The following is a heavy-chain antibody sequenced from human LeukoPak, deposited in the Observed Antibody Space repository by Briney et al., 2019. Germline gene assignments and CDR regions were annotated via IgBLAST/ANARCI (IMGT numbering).Heavy chain of an antibody. CDR2: INWNSGTV. CDR3: TKEGPTPFDY. J-gene: IGHJ4*02. CDR1: GFIFADVA. V-gene: IGHV3-9*01. Sequence: SLRLSCAGSGFIFADVAMHWVRQVPGKGLEWVSGINWNSGTVGYADSVKGRFTISRDNAKNSLYLQMNSLKFDDTAFYYCTKEGPTPFDYWGQGTLVTVSS.